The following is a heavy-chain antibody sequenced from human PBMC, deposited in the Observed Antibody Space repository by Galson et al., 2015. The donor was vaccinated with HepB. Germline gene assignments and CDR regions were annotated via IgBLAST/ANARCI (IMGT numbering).Heavy chain of an antibody. CDR1: GFTFSSYV. CDR3: AKAFGSAYSV. Sequence: SLRLSCAASGFTFSSYVMLWVRQAPGKGLGCVSSIIGSGGSTYYADSVKGRFTISRDNSKNTLYLQMNSLRAEDTGVYYCAKAFGSAYSVWGQGTMVIVSS. CDR2: IIGSGGST. J-gene: IGHJ3*01. D-gene: IGHD3-22*01. V-gene: IGHV3-23*01.